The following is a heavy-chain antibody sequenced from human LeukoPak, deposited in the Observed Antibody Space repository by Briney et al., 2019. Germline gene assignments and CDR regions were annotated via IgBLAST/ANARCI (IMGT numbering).Heavy chain of an antibody. CDR3: GGGMFYCYMDV. J-gene: IGHJ6*03. V-gene: IGHV4-59*11. CDR1: GGSIINHY. D-gene: IGHD3-10*02. CDR2: IYYSGST. Sequence: SETLSLTCTVSGGSIINHYWNWIRRPPGKGLEWIGYIYYSGSTNYNPSLKSRVTISVDTSKNQFSLKLSSVTAADTAVYYCGGGMFYCYMDVWGKGTTVTVSS.